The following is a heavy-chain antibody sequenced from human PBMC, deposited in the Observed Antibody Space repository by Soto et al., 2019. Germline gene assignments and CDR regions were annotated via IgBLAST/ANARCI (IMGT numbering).Heavy chain of an antibody. J-gene: IGHJ5*02. CDR3: ARDRKGGYSYPTSNWFDP. Sequence: ASVKVSCKASGGTFSSYTISWVRQAPGQGLEWMGRIIPILGIANYAQKFQGRVTITADKSTSTAYMELSSLRSEDTAVYYCARDRKGGYSYPTSNWFDPWGQGTLVTVSS. CDR2: IIPILGIA. V-gene: IGHV1-69*04. D-gene: IGHD5-18*01. CDR1: GGTFSSYT.